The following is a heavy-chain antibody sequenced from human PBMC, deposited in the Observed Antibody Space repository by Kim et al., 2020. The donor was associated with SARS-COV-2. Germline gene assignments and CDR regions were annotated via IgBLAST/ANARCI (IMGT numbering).Heavy chain of an antibody. Sequence: SETLSLTCTVSGYSISSGYYWGCIRQPPGQGLEWMGSIYHSGSTYSNPSLKSRVTISVDTSKNQFSLKLSPVTAADTAVYYCAKATRETVAVVAAYAFD. V-gene: IGHV4-38-2*02. CDR1: GYSISSGYY. CDR2: IYHSGST. D-gene: IGHD2-15*01. J-gene: IGHJ4*01. CDR3: AKATRETVAVVAAYAFD.